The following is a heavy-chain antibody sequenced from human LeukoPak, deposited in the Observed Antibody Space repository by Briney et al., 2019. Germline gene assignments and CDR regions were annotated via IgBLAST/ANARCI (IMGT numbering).Heavy chain of an antibody. V-gene: IGHV3-53*01. CDR2: IYSGGST. CDR1: GFTVSSNY. Sequence: GGSLRLSCAASGFTVSSNYMSWVRQAPGKGLEWVSVIYSGGSTYYADSVKGRFTISRDNSKNTLYLQMNSLRAEDTAVYYCARNSVEMATMGFDYWGQGTLVTVSS. J-gene: IGHJ4*02. CDR3: ARNSVEMATMGFDY. D-gene: IGHD5-24*01.